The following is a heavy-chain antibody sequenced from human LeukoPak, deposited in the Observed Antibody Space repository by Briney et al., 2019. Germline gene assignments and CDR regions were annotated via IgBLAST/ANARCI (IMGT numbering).Heavy chain of an antibody. CDR3: ARVLYYYDSSGYYDY. Sequence: ASVKVSCKASGGTFSSYATSWVRQAPGQGLEWMGGIIPIFGTANYAQKFQGRVTITADESTSTAYMELSSLRSEDTAVYYCARVLYYYDSSGYYDYWGQGTLVTVSS. J-gene: IGHJ4*02. V-gene: IGHV1-69*13. D-gene: IGHD3-22*01. CDR1: GGTFSSYA. CDR2: IIPIFGTA.